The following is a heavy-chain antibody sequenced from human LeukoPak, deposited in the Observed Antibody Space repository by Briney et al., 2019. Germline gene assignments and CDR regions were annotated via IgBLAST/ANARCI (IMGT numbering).Heavy chain of an antibody. J-gene: IGHJ4*02. CDR3: ARAGGYCSSTSCSHYFDY. CDR1: GGSISSYY. V-gene: IGHV4-59*01. Sequence: PSETLSLTCTVSGGSISSYYWSRIRQPPGKGLEWIGYIYYSGSTNYNPSLKSRVTISVDTSKNQFSLKLSSVTAADTAVYYCARAGGYCSSTSCSHYFDYWGQGTLVTVSS. D-gene: IGHD2-2*01. CDR2: IYYSGST.